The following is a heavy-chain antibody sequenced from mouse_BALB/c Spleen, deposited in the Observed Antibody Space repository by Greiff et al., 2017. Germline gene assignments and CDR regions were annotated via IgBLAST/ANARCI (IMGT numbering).Heavy chain of an antibody. J-gene: IGHJ4*01. Sequence: EVKLLESGPGLVKPSQSLSLTCSVTGYSITSGYYWNWIRQFPGNKLEWMGYISYDGSNNYNPSLKNRISITRDTSKNQFFLKLNSVTTEDTATYYCAREGVTTVEGAMDYWGQGTSVTVSS. CDR3: AREGVTTVEGAMDY. D-gene: IGHD1-1*01. CDR2: ISYDGSN. V-gene: IGHV3-6*02. CDR1: GYSITSGYY.